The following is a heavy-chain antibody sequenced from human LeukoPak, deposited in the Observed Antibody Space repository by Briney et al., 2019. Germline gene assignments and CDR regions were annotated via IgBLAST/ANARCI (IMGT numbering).Heavy chain of an antibody. J-gene: IGHJ5*02. V-gene: IGHV3-53*01. D-gene: IGHD2-2*01. Sequence: SGGSLRLSCAASGFTVSTNYMSWVRQAPEKGLEWVSVLYSGGSTYYADSVKGRFTISRDNSKNTLYLQMNSLRPEDTAVYYCARESVGYCSTSICPNWVDPWGQGTLVTVSS. CDR2: LYSGGST. CDR3: ARESVGYCSTSICPNWVDP. CDR1: GFTVSTNY.